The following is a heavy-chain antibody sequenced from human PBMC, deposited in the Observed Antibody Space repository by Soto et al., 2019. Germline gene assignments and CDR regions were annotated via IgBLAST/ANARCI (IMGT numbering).Heavy chain of an antibody. Sequence: NPGGSLRLSCAASGFTFSDHYMTWIRQAPGKGLDWVAKISGSGTTIFYADSVEGRFTVSRDNAKNFVYLQMDSLRVEDTAVYYCASDPFYYASGYWGQGTLVTVSS. J-gene: IGHJ4*02. V-gene: IGHV3-11*01. CDR1: GFTFSDHY. D-gene: IGHD3-10*01. CDR2: ISGSGTTI. CDR3: ASDPFYYASGY.